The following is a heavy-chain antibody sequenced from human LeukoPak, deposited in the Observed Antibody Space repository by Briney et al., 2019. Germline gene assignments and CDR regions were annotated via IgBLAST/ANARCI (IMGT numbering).Heavy chain of an antibody. Sequence: PSETLSLTCAVYGGSVSGYYWSWIRKPPGKGLEWIGEINHSGSTNYNPSLKSRVTISVDTSKNQFSLKLSSVTAADTAVYYCARGLGYCSSTSCYPPRRVYYFDYWGQGTLVTVSS. V-gene: IGHV4-34*01. CDR2: INHSGST. J-gene: IGHJ4*02. CDR3: ARGLGYCSSTSCYPPRRVYYFDY. CDR1: GGSVSGYY. D-gene: IGHD2-2*01.